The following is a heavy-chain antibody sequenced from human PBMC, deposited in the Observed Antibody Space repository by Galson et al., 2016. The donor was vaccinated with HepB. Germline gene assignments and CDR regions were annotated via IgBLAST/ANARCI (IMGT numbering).Heavy chain of an antibody. D-gene: IGHD1-26*01. CDR2: IYYRGNT. Sequence: SENLSLTCTVSGGSSSYYWTWIRQPPGKGLEWIGHIYYRGNTNYNPSLKSRVTISLDTSKNQFSLKLYSVTAADTAVYYCARDWGRGSGGGMDVWGQGTTITVSS. CDR1: GGSSSYY. CDR3: ARDWGRGSGGGMDV. J-gene: IGHJ6*02. V-gene: IGHV4-59*01.